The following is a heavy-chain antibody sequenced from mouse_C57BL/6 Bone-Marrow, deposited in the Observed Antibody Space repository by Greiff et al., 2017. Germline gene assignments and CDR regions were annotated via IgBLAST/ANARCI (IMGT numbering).Heavy chain of an antibody. CDR1: GYTFTSYW. V-gene: IGHV1-55*01. Sequence: QVQLKQPGAELVKPGASVKMSCKASGYTFTSYWITWVKQRPGQGLEWIGDIYPGSGSTNYNEKFKSKATLTVDTSSSTAYMQLSSLTSEDSAVYYCARNLIYDGYYDWYFDVWGTGTTVTVSS. CDR3: ARNLIYDGYYDWYFDV. CDR2: IYPGSGST. D-gene: IGHD2-3*01. J-gene: IGHJ1*03.